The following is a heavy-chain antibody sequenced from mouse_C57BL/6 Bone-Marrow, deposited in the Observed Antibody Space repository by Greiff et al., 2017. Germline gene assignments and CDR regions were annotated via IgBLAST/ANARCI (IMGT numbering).Heavy chain of an antibody. CDR2: ISYDGSN. CDR3: ARELYYYGSSFPYFDY. CDR1: GYSITSGYY. J-gene: IGHJ2*01. Sequence: EVQLQESGPGLVKPSQSLSLTCSVTGYSITSGYYWNWIRQFPGNKLEWMGYISYDGSNKYNPSLKNRISIPRDTSKNQFFLKLNSVTTEDTATYYCARELYYYGSSFPYFDYWGQGTTLTVSS. V-gene: IGHV3-6*01. D-gene: IGHD1-1*01.